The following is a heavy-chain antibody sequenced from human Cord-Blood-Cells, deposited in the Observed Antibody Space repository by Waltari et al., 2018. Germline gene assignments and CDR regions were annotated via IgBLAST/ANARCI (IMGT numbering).Heavy chain of an antibody. CDR1: GYTFTGYY. CDR2: INPNRGGT. CDR3: ARGYSGYDYAFDI. J-gene: IGHJ3*02. D-gene: IGHD5-12*01. V-gene: IGHV1-2*02. Sequence: QVQLVQSGAEVKKPGASVKVSCKASGYTFTGYYMHWVRPAPGQGLEWMGWINPNRGGTNYAQKFQGRVTMTRDTSISTAYMELSRLRSDDTAVYYCARGYSGYDYAFDIWGQGTMVTVSS.